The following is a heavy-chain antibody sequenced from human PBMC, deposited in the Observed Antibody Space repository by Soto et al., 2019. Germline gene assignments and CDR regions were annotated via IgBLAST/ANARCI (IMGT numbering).Heavy chain of an antibody. J-gene: IGHJ3*02. D-gene: IGHD3-3*01. CDR2: ISYDGSNK. CDR3: AKERYFVPWSAGAFDI. Sequence: QVQLVESGGGVVQPGRSLRLSCAASGFTFSSYGMHWVRQAPGKGLEWVAVISYDGSNKYYADSVKGRFTISRDNSKNTLYLQMNSLRAEDTAVYYCAKERYFVPWSAGAFDIWGQGTMVTVSS. CDR1: GFTFSSYG. V-gene: IGHV3-30*18.